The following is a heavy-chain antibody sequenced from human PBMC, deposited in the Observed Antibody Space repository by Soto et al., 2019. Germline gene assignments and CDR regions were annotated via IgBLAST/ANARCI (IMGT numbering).Heavy chain of an antibody. CDR1: GFTFSSYG. CDR3: ARDDVGAIESTYYYYGMDV. D-gene: IGHD1-26*01. J-gene: IGHJ6*02. CDR2: IWYDGSNK. Sequence: GGSLRLSCAASGFTFSSYGMHWVRQAPGKGLEWVAVIWYDGSNKYYADSVKGRFTISRDNSKNTLYLQMNSLRAEDTAVYYCARDDVGAIESTYYYYGMDVWGQGTTVTVSS. V-gene: IGHV3-33*01.